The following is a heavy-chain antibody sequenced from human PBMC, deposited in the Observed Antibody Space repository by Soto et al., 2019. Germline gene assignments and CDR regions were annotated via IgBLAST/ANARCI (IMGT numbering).Heavy chain of an antibody. Sequence: SETLSLTCTVSGGSISSYYWSWIRQPPGKGLEWIGYIYYSGSTNYNPSLKSRVTISVDTSKNQFSLKLSSVTAADAAVYYCARATYYDFWSGYFAPRMDVWGRGTTVTVSS. J-gene: IGHJ6*04. CDR2: IYYSGST. D-gene: IGHD3-3*01. CDR1: GGSISSYY. CDR3: ARATYYDFWSGYFAPRMDV. V-gene: IGHV4-59*01.